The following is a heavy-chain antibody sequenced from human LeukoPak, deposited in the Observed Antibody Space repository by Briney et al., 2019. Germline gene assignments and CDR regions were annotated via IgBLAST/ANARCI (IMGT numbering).Heavy chain of an antibody. V-gene: IGHV1-3*01. J-gene: IGHJ6*02. D-gene: IGHD2-2*01. Sequence: APVKVSCKASGYTFTSYAMHWVRQAPGQRLEWMGWINAGNGNTKYSQKFQGRVTITRDTSASTAYMELSSLRSEDTAVYYCARDLRERYCSSTSCYAGNYYYGMDVWGQGTTVTVSS. CDR2: INAGNGNT. CDR3: ARDLRERYCSSTSCYAGNYYYGMDV. CDR1: GYTFTSYA.